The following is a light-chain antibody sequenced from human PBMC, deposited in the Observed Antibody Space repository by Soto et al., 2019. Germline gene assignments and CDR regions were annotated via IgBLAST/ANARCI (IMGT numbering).Light chain of an antibody. CDR3: CSYAGGYTHAV. CDR2: DVS. Sequence: QSALTQPPSASGSPGQSVTISCAGTSSDVGGYNYVSWYQQYPGKAPKLMIYDVSKRPSGVPDRFSGSKSGNTASLTISGLQAEDEADYYCCSYAGGYTHAVFGGGTKLTVL. J-gene: IGLJ2*01. CDR1: SSDVGGYNY. V-gene: IGLV2-11*01.